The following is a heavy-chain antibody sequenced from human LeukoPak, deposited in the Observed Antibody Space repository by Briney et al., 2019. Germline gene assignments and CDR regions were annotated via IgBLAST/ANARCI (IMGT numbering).Heavy chain of an antibody. CDR2: IVVGSGNT. J-gene: IGHJ3*02. D-gene: IGHD1-26*01. CDR1: GFTFTSSA. Sequence: ASVKVSCKASGFTFTSSAVQWVRQARGQRLEWIGWIVVGSGNTNYAQKFQERVTITRDMSTSTAYMELSSLRSEDTAVYYCAARNLRSIVGAGGAFDIWGQGTVVTVSS. V-gene: IGHV1-58*01. CDR3: AARNLRSIVGAGGAFDI.